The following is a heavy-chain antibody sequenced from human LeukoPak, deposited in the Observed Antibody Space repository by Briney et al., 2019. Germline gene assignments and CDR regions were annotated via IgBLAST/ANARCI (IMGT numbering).Heavy chain of an antibody. D-gene: IGHD3-22*01. Sequence: GSLRLSCAASGFTVSSNYMSWVRQAPGKGPEWVSIIYSGGSTYYADSVKGRFTISRDNSKNTLYLQMNSLRAEDTAVYYCARGYYYDSSAYYSDAFDIWGQGTMVTVSS. V-gene: IGHV3-53*01. CDR3: ARGYYYDSSAYYSDAFDI. CDR2: IYSGGST. J-gene: IGHJ3*02. CDR1: GFTVSSNY.